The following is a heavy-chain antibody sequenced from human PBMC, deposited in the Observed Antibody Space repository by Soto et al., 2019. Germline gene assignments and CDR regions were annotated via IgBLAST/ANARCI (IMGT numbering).Heavy chain of an antibody. V-gene: IGHV3-30*18. Sequence: QVQLVESGGGVVQPGRSLRLSCAASGFTFSSYGMHWVRQAPGKGLEWVAVISYDGSNKYYADSVKGRFTISRDNSKNTLYLRMNSLRAEDTAVYYCAKDGSGSYVNWFDPWGQGTLVTVSS. J-gene: IGHJ5*02. CDR2: ISYDGSNK. D-gene: IGHD1-26*01. CDR3: AKDGSGSYVNWFDP. CDR1: GFTFSSYG.